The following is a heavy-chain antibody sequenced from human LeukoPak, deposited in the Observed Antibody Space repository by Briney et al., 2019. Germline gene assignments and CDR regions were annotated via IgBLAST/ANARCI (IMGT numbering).Heavy chain of an antibody. CDR2: IHRSGSP. J-gene: IGHJ4*02. V-gene: IGHV4-4*03. CDR1: LDSTTSSF. CDR3: AREILGGFTPGAY. Sequence: HPHSLVLTCTVTLDSTTSSFGSGGRQPPGKGLEWIGEIHRSGSPNYNPSLQSQVTISIDRSRNQIALELSSVTAADTAVYYCAREILGGFTPGAYWGQGTLVTASP. D-gene: IGHD7-27*01.